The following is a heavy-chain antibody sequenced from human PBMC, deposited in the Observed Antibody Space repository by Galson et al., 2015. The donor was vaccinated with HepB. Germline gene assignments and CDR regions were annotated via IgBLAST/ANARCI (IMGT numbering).Heavy chain of an antibody. D-gene: IGHD5-24*01. CDR3: TRRDGYIGD. CDR2: IRTNTNSYAT. CDR1: GFIFSDSE. J-gene: IGHJ4*02. V-gene: IGHV3-73*01. Sequence: SLRLSCAASGFIFSDSEMHWVRQASGKGLEWVGRIRTNTNSYATTYAASVKGRFTISRDDSRNTAYLQMNSLITEDTAVYYCTRRDGYIGDWGLGTLVIVSS.